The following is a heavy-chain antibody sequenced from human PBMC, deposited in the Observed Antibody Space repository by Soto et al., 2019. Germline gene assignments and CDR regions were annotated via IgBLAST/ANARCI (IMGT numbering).Heavy chain of an antibody. J-gene: IGHJ5*02. D-gene: IGHD3-10*01. CDR3: ARGVGSGSYYNQYNWFDP. CDR1: GYTFTSYY. Sequence: GASVKVSCKASGYTFTSYYMHWVRQAPGQGLEWMGIINPSGGSTKYAQKFQGRVTMTTDTSTSTAYMELRSLRSDDTAVYYCARGVGSGSYYNQYNWFDPWGQGTLVTVSS. CDR2: INPSGGST. V-gene: IGHV1-46*01.